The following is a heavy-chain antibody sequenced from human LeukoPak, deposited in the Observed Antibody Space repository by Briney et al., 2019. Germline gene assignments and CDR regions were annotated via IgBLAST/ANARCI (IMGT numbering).Heavy chain of an antibody. CDR1: GGSISSYY. CDR2: IYYSGST. D-gene: IGHD6-13*01. J-gene: IGHJ4*02. V-gene: IGHV4-59*08. Sequence: SETLSLTCTVSGGSISSYYWSWIRQPPGKGLEWIGYIYYSGSTNYNPSLKSRVTISVDTSKNQFSLKLSSVTAADTAVYYCARGIAAAGKGYYFDYWGQGTLVTVSS. CDR3: ARGIAAAGKGYYFDY.